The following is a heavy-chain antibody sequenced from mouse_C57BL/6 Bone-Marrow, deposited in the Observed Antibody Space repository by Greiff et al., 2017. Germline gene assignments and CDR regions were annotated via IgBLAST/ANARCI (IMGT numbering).Heavy chain of an antibody. CDR3: AIPHYYAMGY. J-gene: IGHJ4*01. CDR1: GFTFSDYG. V-gene: IGHV5-17*01. Sequence: EVKLMESGGGLVKPGGSLKLSCAASGFTFSDYGMHWVRQAPEKGLEWVAYISSGSSTIYYADTVKGRFTISRDNAKNTLFLQMTSLRSEDTAMYYCAIPHYYAMGYWGQGTSVTVSS. CDR2: ISSGSSTI.